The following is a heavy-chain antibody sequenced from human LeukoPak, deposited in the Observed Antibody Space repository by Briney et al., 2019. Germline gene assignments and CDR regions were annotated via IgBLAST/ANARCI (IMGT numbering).Heavy chain of an antibody. CDR2: ISSSGSTI. CDR1: GFTFSDYY. D-gene: IGHD3-10*01. J-gene: IGHJ3*02. Sequence: GGSLRLSCAASGFTFSDYYMSWIRQAPGKGLEWVSYISSSGSTIYYADSVKGRFTISRDNAKSSLYLQMNSLRAEDTAMYYCARQGVTVRGVISPDVFDIWGRGTMVTVSS. CDR3: ARQGVTVRGVISPDVFDI. V-gene: IGHV3-11*01.